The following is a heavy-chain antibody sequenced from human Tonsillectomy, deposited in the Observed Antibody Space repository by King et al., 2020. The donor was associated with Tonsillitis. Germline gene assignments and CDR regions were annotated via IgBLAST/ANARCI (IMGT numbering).Heavy chain of an antibody. CDR2: IYYSGST. Sequence: VQLQESGPGLVKPSETLSLTCTVSGGSISSYYWSWIRQPPGKGLEWFGYIYYSGSTNYNPSLKSRVTISGDTSKNQFSLKLSSVTAADTAVYYCARDSSSWYLGWFDPWGQGTLVTVSS. CDR3: ARDSSSWYLGWFDP. CDR1: GGSISSYY. V-gene: IGHV4-59*12. J-gene: IGHJ5*02. D-gene: IGHD6-13*01.